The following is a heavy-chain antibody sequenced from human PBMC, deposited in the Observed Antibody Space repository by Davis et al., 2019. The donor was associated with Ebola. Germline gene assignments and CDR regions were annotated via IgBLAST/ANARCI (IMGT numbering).Heavy chain of an antibody. CDR1: GYSISSGYY. CDR2: LYHSGNT. D-gene: IGHD3-3*01. CDR3: ARDSGFWGGYQFDY. J-gene: IGHJ4*02. V-gene: IGHV4-38-2*02. Sequence: SETLFLTCAVSGYSISSGYYWGWIRQPPGRGLEWIGSLYHSGNTYYNPSLKSRVTISVDTSKNQFSLKLSSVTAADTAVYYCARDSGFWGGYQFDYWGQGTLVIVSS.